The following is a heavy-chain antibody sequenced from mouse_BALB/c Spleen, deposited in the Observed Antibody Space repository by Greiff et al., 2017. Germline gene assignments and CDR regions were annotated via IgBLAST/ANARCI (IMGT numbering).Heavy chain of an antibody. CDR2: ISYSGST. Sequence: EVQLQQSGPGLVKPSQSLSLTCTVTGYSITSDYAWNWIRQFPGNKLEWMGYISYSGSTSYNPSLKSRISITRDTSKNQFFLQLNSVTTEDTATYYCARSEHYYGSSSTYAMDYWGQGTSVTVSS. D-gene: IGHD1-1*01. CDR3: ARSEHYYGSSSTYAMDY. V-gene: IGHV3-2*02. CDR1: GYSITSDYA. J-gene: IGHJ4*01.